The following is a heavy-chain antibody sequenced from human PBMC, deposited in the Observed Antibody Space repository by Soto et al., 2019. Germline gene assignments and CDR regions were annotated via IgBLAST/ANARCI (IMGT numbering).Heavy chain of an antibody. Sequence: GGSLRLSCTASRLTFSRYAMSWVRQAPGKGLEWVSSISGSGGSTYYSGSVKGRFTISRDTSKNTLFLQMNSLRAEDTAVYYCVNYDILTGHPYWGQGTLVTVSS. CDR3: VNYDILTGHPY. V-gene: IGHV3-23*01. CDR2: ISGSGGST. J-gene: IGHJ4*02. D-gene: IGHD3-9*01. CDR1: RLTFSRYA.